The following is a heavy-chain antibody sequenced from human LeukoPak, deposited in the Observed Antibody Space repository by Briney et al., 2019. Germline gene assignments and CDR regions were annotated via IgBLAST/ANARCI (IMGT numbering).Heavy chain of an antibody. Sequence: GGSLRLSCAASGFTFSRYGMHWVRQAPGKGLEWVAVISYDGSNKYYADSVKGRFTISRDNSKNTLYLQMNSLRAEDKAVYYCARDRGYSSGWPNFDYWGQGTLVTVSS. D-gene: IGHD6-19*01. CDR1: GFTFSRYG. CDR3: ARDRGYSSGWPNFDY. V-gene: IGHV3-30*19. J-gene: IGHJ4*02. CDR2: ISYDGSNK.